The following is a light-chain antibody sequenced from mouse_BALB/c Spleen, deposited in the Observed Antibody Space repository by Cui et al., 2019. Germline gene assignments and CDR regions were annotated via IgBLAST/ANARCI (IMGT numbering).Light chain of an antibody. CDR1: ENIYSN. V-gene: IGKV12-46*01. Sequence: DIQATQSPASLYVSVGETVTITCRASENIYSNLAWYQQKQGKSPQLLVYAATNLADGVPSRFTGSGSGTQYSLKINSLQSEDFRSYYCQHFWGNPFTFGSGKKLEIK. CDR2: AAT. CDR3: QHFWGNPFT. J-gene: IGKJ4*01.